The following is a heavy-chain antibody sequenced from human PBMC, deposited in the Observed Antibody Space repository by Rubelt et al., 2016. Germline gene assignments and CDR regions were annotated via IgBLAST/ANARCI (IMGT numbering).Heavy chain of an antibody. V-gene: IGHV4-59*08. CDR1: GGSISSYY. J-gene: IGHJ4*02. D-gene: IGHD6-19*01. CDR3: AKRRYSSAWLPDS. Sequence: QVQLQESGPGLVKPSETLSLTCAVSGGSISSYYWSWIRQPPGKGLEWIGYVYYSGSTNYNPSLKSRVTISVNTSKNHFSLKLSSVTAADTAVYDWAKRRYSSAWLPDSWGQGTLVTVSS. CDR2: VYYSGST.